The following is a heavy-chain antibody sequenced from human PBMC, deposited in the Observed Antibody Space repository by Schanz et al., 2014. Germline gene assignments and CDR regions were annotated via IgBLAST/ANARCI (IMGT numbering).Heavy chain of an antibody. CDR3: AREGTVIRGLSGWFDP. J-gene: IGHJ5*02. V-gene: IGHV1-2*06. CDR1: GRTFIVYH. D-gene: IGHD3-10*01. Sequence: QVQLVQSGAEVKKPGASMKVSCKASGRTFIVYHVLHWVRQAPGQGLEWMGRISPNSGDTHSAPHYQRSVTTSRDTSIGTAYMELSRLRSDDTAVYYWAREGTVIRGLSGWFDPWGQGTLVTVSS. CDR2: ISPNSGDT.